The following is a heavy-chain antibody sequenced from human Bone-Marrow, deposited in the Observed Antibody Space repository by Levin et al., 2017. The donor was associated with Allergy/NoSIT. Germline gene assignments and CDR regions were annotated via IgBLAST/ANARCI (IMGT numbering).Heavy chain of an antibody. V-gene: IGHV3-48*03. CDR2: ITSGSKTI. CDR1: EFTLSNYD. Sequence: RTGGSLRLSCSASEFTLSNYDMNWVRQVPGKGLEWISHITSGSKTIKYLDSVKGRFTISRDNARNSLYLQMDSLRAEDTAVYYCARSNVTVFGVGKVYFYPMDVWGQGTMVTVSS. CDR3: ARSNVTVFGVGKVYFYPMDV. J-gene: IGHJ6*02. D-gene: IGHD3-3*01.